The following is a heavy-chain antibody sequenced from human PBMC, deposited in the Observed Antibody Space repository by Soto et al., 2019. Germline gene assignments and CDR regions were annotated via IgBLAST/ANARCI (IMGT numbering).Heavy chain of an antibody. CDR1: GYSFTSYY. D-gene: IGHD6-19*01. J-gene: IGHJ3*02. CDR2: INPSTGSA. V-gene: IGHV1-46*01. Sequence: ASVKVSCKASGYSFTSYYIHWVRQAPGQGLEWMGIINPSTGSASYARMFKGRVAMTRDTSTSTVYMEVNSLRAEDTAVYYCAKDRDSSGWYSGAFDIWGQGTMVTVSS. CDR3: AKDRDSSGWYSGAFDI.